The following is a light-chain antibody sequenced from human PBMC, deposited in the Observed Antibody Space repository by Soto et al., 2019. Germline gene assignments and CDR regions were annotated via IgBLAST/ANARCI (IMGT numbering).Light chain of an antibody. CDR2: DVN. V-gene: IGLV2-11*01. Sequence: QSVLTQPRSVSGSPGQSVTISCTGTSSDVGGYNTVSWYQQYPGKAPKFMIYDVNKRPSGVPDRFSGSKSGNTASLTISGPQAEDQADYYCFSFVGHYTLVFGGGSKVTV. CDR3: FSFVGHYTLV. CDR1: SSDVGGYNT. J-gene: IGLJ6*01.